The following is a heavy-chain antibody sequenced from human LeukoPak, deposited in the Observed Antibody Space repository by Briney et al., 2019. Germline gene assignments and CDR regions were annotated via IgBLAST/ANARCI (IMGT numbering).Heavy chain of an antibody. J-gene: IGHJ4*02. Sequence: APVKVSCKASGYTFTSYYMHWVRQAPGQGLEWMGIINPSGGSTSYAQKFQGRVTMTRDTSTSTVYMELSSLRSEDTAVYYCARVGDDSSGYYYRSFDYWGQGTLVTVSS. V-gene: IGHV1-46*01. CDR1: GYTFTSYY. CDR2: INPSGGST. D-gene: IGHD3-22*01. CDR3: ARVGDDSSGYYYRSFDY.